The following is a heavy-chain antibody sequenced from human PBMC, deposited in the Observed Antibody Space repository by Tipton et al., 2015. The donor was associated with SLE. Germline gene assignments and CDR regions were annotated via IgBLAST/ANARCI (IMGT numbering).Heavy chain of an antibody. V-gene: IGHV4-39*01. D-gene: IGHD3-10*01. CDR2: FYYSGST. Sequence: TLSLTCTVSGGSISSSSYYWGWIRQPPGKGLEWIGSFYYSGSTYYNPSLKSRVTISVDTSKDQFSLKLTSVTAADTAVFYCARGALLWFGELSGPDWCFDLWGRGTLVTVSS. CDR1: GGSISSSSYY. J-gene: IGHJ2*01. CDR3: ARGALLWFGELSGPDWCFDL.